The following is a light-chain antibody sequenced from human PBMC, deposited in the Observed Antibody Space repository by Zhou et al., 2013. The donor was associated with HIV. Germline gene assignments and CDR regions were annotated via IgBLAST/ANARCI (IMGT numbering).Light chain of an antibody. Sequence: DIVMTQTPLSLSVTPGQSLLHSDGKTYLYWYLQKPGQSPHLLIYEVSSRFSGVPDRFSGSGSGTDFTLKISRVEAEDVGVYYCMQGIHFPRTFGQGTKVE. CDR3: MQGIHFPRT. J-gene: IGKJ1*01. CDR1: QSLLHSDGKTY. CDR2: EVS. V-gene: IGKV2-29*03.